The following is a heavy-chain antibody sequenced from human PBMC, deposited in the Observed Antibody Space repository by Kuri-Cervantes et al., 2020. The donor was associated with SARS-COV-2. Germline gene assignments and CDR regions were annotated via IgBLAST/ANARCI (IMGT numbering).Heavy chain of an antibody. J-gene: IGHJ3*02. D-gene: IGHD3-10*01. Sequence: GESLKISCAASGFTFSSFAMHWVRQTPGKGLEWVTGFSYDGSHEFYADSVKGRFTISRDNSKNTLYLQMNSLRAEDTAVYYCAKEKYYYGSGSYAFDIWGQGTMVTVSS. V-gene: IGHV3-30*04. CDR2: FSYDGSHE. CDR3: AKEKYYYGSGSYAFDI. CDR1: GFTFSSFA.